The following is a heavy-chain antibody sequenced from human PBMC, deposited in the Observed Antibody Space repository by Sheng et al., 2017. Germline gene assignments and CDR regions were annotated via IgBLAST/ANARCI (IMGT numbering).Heavy chain of an antibody. CDR3: TREIVGTIGFYYYYYVDV. CDR1: GGSMESHY. Sequence: QVQLQESGPGLVKPLGDPCPLTCTVSGGSMESHYWIGSGSPQGRDWSGLLTSLTLVAPGTNRPSRSRATISXDMSKNQFSLHLRSVTEADTAVYFCTREIVGTIGFYYYYYVDVWGKGTTVIVSS. D-gene: IGHD5-12*01. V-gene: IGHV4-59*11. J-gene: IGHJ6*03. CDR2: SLTLVAP.